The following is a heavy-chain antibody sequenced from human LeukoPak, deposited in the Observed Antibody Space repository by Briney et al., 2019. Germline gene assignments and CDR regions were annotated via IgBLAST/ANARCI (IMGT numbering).Heavy chain of an antibody. CDR2: IYYSGST. Sequence: PSETLSLTCAVNAGSFTGYYWSWIPRPPGKGLEWIGSIYYSGSTYSNPALKRLVTISVDTTKNQSSLKLSSMTAADTAVYYCARHYPGNLEFAAEGSSWIGDVWGKGTTVTVSS. CDR3: ARHYPGNLEFAAEGSSWIGDV. CDR1: AGSFTGYY. V-gene: IGHV4-34*01. J-gene: IGHJ6*04. D-gene: IGHD6-13*01.